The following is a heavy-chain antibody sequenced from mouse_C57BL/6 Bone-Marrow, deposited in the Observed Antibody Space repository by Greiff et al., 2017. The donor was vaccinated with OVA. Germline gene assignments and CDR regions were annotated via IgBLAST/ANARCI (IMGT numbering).Heavy chain of an antibody. V-gene: IGHV10-1*01. D-gene: IGHD1-1*01. CDR1: GFSFNTYA. Sequence: EVKLVESGGGLVQPKGSLKLSCAASGFSFNTYAMNWVRQAPGKGLEWVARIRSKSNNYATYYADSVKDRFTISRDDSESMLYLQMNNLKTEDTVMYYCVRHSYYYGSSYPYWYFDVWGTGTTVTVSS. CDR3: VRHSYYYGSSYPYWYFDV. CDR2: IRSKSNNYAT. J-gene: IGHJ1*03.